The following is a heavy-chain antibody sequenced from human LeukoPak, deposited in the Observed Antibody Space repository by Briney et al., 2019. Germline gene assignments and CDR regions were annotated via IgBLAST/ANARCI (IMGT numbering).Heavy chain of an antibody. Sequence: PGGSLRLSCGASGFTFRSPGMHWVRQAPGKGLEWVGVILYDGSDSYYTDSVKGRFTLSRDNSKNTLYLQMNSLRAEDTAVYFCARDRDSSSHYFDYWGQGALVTVSS. J-gene: IGHJ4*02. CDR2: ILYDGSDS. D-gene: IGHD6-6*01. CDR1: GFTFRSPG. V-gene: IGHV3-33*05. CDR3: ARDRDSSSHYFDY.